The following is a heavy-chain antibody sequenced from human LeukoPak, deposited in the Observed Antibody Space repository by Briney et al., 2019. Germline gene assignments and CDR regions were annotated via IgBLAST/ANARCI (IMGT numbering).Heavy chain of an antibody. J-gene: IGHJ4*02. D-gene: IGHD6-19*01. V-gene: IGHV4-4*07. CDR1: GGSISSYY. CDR2: IYTSGST. CDR3: ARSLSSGWFPFDY. Sequence: SETLSLTCTVSGGSISSYYWSWIRQPAGKGLEWIGRIYTSGSTNYNPSLKSRVTMSVDTSKNQFSLKQNSVTAADTAVHYCARSLSSGWFPFDYWGQGTLVTVSS.